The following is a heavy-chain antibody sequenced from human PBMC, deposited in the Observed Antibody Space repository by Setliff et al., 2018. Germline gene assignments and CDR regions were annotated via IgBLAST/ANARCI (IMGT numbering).Heavy chain of an antibody. D-gene: IGHD5-12*01. J-gene: IGHJ4*02. CDR2: ISTTGDTI. Sequence: GESLKISCAASGFTFSDYYMSWIRQAPGRGLEWVSYISTTGDTISYADSVKGRFTVSRDNAAISVSLRMSSLSPEDTAVYFCARDVLSYTAYHWLNFWGPGALVTVSS. CDR3: ARDVLSYTAYHWLNF. CDR1: GFTFSDYY. V-gene: IGHV3-11*01.